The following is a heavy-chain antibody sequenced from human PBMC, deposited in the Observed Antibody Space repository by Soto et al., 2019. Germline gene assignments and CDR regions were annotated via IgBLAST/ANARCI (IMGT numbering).Heavy chain of an antibody. D-gene: IGHD3-10*01. V-gene: IGHV3-33*01. CDR3: ATEPRMSSRGRGGMDV. Sequence: QVELVESGGGVVQPGKSLRLSCVASGFSIRTYGMHWVRQAPGKGLEWVAVIWSDGSDQLYADAMKGRLTISRDNAKNTLYLQFNGLRADDTAAYFCATEPRMSSRGRGGMDVWGHGTTVIVSS. CDR1: GFSIRTYG. J-gene: IGHJ6*02. CDR2: IWSDGSDQ.